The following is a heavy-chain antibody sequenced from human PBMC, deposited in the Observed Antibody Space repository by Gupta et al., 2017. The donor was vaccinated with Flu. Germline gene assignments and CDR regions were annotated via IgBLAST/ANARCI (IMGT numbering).Heavy chain of an antibody. CDR3: VRDVSSGWAFDY. Sequence: EVQLVESGGGLVQPGGSLRLSCAASGFMFSNYWMSWVRQAPGKGLEWVANIKYDGSERFYVDSVKGRFTISRDNAKNSVYVQMNSLRAEDTAVYYCVRDVSSGWAFDYWGQGTLVTVSS. V-gene: IGHV3-7*01. CDR2: IKYDGSER. CDR1: GFMFSNYW. D-gene: IGHD6-19*01. J-gene: IGHJ4*02.